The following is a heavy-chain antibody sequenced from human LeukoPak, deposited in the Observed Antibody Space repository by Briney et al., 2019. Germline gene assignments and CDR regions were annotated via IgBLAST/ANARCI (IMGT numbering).Heavy chain of an antibody. D-gene: IGHD5-24*01. J-gene: IGHJ4*02. CDR3: ARDKYGYNTPIDY. Sequence: GGSLRLSCAAYGFAFSNFGMYWVRQAPGKGLEWVAVIPYDGSNKFHADSVKGRFTISRDNSKNTLYLQMNSLRLDDTAVYYCARDKYGYNTPIDYWGQGTLVTVSS. CDR1: GFAFSNFG. V-gene: IGHV3-30-3*01. CDR2: IPYDGSNK.